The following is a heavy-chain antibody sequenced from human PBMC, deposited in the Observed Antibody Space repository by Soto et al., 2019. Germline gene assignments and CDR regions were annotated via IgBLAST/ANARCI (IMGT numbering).Heavy chain of an antibody. CDR3: ARGKRGYSSSWYAV. Sequence: PSETLSLTCAVYGGSFSGYYWSWIRQPPGKGLEWIGRVHDSGSTNYNPSLKSRVTISVDTSKNQLSLKLSSVTAADTAVYYCARGKRGYSSSWYAVWGQGTTVTVSS. CDR1: GGSFSGYY. CDR2: VHDSGST. V-gene: IGHV4-34*01. J-gene: IGHJ6*02. D-gene: IGHD6-13*01.